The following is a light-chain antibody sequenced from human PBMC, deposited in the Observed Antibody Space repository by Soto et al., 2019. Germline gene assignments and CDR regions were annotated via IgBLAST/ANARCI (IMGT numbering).Light chain of an antibody. V-gene: IGKV1-27*01. CDR2: AAS. CDR3: QKYTSAPQT. CDR1: QGISNY. Sequence: DIQMTQSPSSVSASVGDRVTITCRASQGISNYLAWYQQKPGKVPKLLIYAASTLQSGVPSRFSGSGSGTDFTLTISSLQPEDVVTYYSQKYTSAPQTSGQGTQV. J-gene: IGKJ1*01.